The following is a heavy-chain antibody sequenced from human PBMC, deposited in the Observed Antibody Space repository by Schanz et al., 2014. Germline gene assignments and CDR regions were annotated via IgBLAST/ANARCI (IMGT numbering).Heavy chain of an antibody. CDR2: INPNSGGT. CDR3: AREGTIIRGLTGWFDP. D-gene: IGHD3-10*01. Sequence: QVQLVQSGAEVKKPGASVKVSCKASGYTFTDHHIHWVRQAPGQGLEWMGRINPNSGGTNFAQKFQGRVTVTRDTSISTAYMELGSLRFDDTAVYYCAREGTIIRGLTGWFDPWGQGTLVTVSS. V-gene: IGHV1-2*06. CDR1: GYTFTDHH. J-gene: IGHJ5*02.